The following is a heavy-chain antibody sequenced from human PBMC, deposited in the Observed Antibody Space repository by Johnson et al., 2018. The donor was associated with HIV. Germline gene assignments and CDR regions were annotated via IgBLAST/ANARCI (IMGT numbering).Heavy chain of an antibody. CDR1: GFTFGSYA. D-gene: IGHD3-16*01. V-gene: IGHV3-23*01. CDR2: ISGSGDTI. CDR3: AGGRGTFDI. J-gene: IGHJ3*02. Sequence: EVLLLESGGDLVQPGGSPRHSCAASGFTFGSYAMTWVRQAPGKGQEWVSVISGSGDTIYYADSGTGRFTIARDNAKNSLYLQMNSRTAEDTSLYDCAGGRGTFDIWGQGTMVTVSS.